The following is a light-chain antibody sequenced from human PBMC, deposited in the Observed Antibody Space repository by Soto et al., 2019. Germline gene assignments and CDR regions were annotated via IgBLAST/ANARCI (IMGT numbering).Light chain of an antibody. CDR2: DNN. CDR3: ATWDSSLNVVL. V-gene: IGLV1-51*01. J-gene: IGLJ2*01. Sequence: QSVLTQPPSVSAAPGQKVTISCSGSTSNIGNNYVSWYQQLPKTAPKLLIYDNNKRPSGIPGRFSGSRSGTSATLGITGLQTGDEADYYCATWDSSLNVVLFGGGTKVTVL. CDR1: TSNIGNNY.